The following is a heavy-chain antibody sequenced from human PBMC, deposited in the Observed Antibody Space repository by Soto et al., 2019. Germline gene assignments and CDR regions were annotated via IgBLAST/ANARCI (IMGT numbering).Heavy chain of an antibody. J-gene: IGHJ4*02. CDR2: ISAYNGNT. V-gene: IGHV1-18*01. D-gene: IGHD3-22*01. CDR3: ARDLPLYDSSGYWDY. CDR1: GYSSTSYG. Sequence: ASALGCCRASGYSSTSYGISWVRQAHGQGLEWMGWISAYNGNTNYAQKLQGRVTMTADTSTSTAYMELRSLRSDDTAVYYCARDLPLYDSSGYWDYWGQGTLVTVSS.